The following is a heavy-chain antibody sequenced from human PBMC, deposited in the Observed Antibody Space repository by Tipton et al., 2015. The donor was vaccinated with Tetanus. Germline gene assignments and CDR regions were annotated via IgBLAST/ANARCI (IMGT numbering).Heavy chain of an antibody. CDR2: VDRSGTT. D-gene: IGHD2-2*01. CDR3: ARGSDIVVVPGVTRADWFDP. V-gene: IGHV4-59*10. Sequence: TLSLTCAVYGGSLSRYYWTWIRQPAGKGLEWIGRVDRSGTTTYNPSLKGRVTMSLDTSKNQFSLKLTSVTAADTAMYYCARGSDIVVVPGVTRADWFDPWGQGTLVTVSS. CDR1: GGSLSRYY. J-gene: IGHJ5*02.